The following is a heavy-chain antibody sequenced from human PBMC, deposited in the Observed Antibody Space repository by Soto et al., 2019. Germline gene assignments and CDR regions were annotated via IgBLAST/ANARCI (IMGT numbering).Heavy chain of an antibody. CDR2: IYYSGST. CDR1: GGSISSGGYY. V-gene: IGHV4-31*03. CDR3: ARVGQSKYLPADY. J-gene: IGHJ4*02. Sequence: SETLSLTCTVSGGSISSGGYYWSWIRQHPGKGLEWIGYIYYSGSTYYNPSLKSRVTISVDTSKNKFTLKLSSVTAADTAVYYCARVGQSKYLPADYWGQGTLVTVS.